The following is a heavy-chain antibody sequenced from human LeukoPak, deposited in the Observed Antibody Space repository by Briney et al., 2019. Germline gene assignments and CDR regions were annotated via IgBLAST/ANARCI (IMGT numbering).Heavy chain of an antibody. CDR1: GGSISSYY. V-gene: IGHV4-59*01. CDR3: ARDHSYYYYYMDV. J-gene: IGHJ6*03. CDR2: IYYSGST. Sequence: PSETLSLTCTVSGGSISSYYWSWIRQPPGKGLEWIGYIYYSGSTNYNPSLKSRVTISVDTSKTPFSLKLSSVTAADTAVYYCARDHSYYYYYMDVWGKGTTVTVSS.